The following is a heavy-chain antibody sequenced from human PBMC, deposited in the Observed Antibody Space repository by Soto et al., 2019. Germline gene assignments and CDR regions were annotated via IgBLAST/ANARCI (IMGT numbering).Heavy chain of an antibody. V-gene: IGHV3-30*18. CDR1: GFSFSNYD. D-gene: IGHD6-19*01. Sequence: GGSLRLSCAASGFSFSNYDMHWVRQAPGKGLEWVAVISYDGSNKYYVDSVKGRFSISRDNSKNTLYLQMNSLRPEDTAVYYCAKSPDSSGWYGDYWGQGTLVTVSS. CDR2: ISYDGSNK. CDR3: AKSPDSSGWYGDY. J-gene: IGHJ4*02.